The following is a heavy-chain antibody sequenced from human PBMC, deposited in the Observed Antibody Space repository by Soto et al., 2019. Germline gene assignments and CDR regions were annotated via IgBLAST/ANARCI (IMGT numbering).Heavy chain of an antibody. CDR1: GGTFSSYA. Sequence: ASVKVSCKASGGTFSSYAISWVRQAPGQGLEWMGGIIPIFGTANYAQKFQGRVTITADESTSTAYMELSSLRSEDTAVYYCARALRIQLWSLDYWGQGTLVTVSS. CDR3: ARALRIQLWSLDY. CDR2: IIPIFGTA. V-gene: IGHV1-69*13. D-gene: IGHD5-18*01. J-gene: IGHJ4*02.